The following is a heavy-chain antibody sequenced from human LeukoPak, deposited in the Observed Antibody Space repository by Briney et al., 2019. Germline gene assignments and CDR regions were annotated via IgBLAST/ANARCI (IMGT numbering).Heavy chain of an antibody. Sequence: PSETLSLTCTVSGGSISSYYWSWIRQPAGKGLEWIGRIYTSGSTNYNPSPKSRVTMSVDTSKNQFSLKLSSVTAADTAVYYCARDTYDFWTDDAFDIWGQGTMVTVSS. D-gene: IGHD3-3*01. V-gene: IGHV4-4*07. CDR2: IYTSGST. J-gene: IGHJ3*02. CDR1: GGSISSYY. CDR3: ARDTYDFWTDDAFDI.